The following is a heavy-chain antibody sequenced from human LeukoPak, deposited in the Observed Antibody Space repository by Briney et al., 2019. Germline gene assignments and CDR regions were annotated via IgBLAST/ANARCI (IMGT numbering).Heavy chain of an antibody. CDR3: AREQYSYGFRWFDP. Sequence: PSETLSLTCTVSGGSISSYYWSWIRQPPGKGLEWIGYIYTSGSTNYNPSLKSRVTISVDTSKNQFSLKLSSVTAADTAVYYCAREQYSYGFRWFDPWGQGTLVTVSS. J-gene: IGHJ5*02. V-gene: IGHV4-4*09. D-gene: IGHD5-18*01. CDR1: GGSISSYY. CDR2: IYTSGST.